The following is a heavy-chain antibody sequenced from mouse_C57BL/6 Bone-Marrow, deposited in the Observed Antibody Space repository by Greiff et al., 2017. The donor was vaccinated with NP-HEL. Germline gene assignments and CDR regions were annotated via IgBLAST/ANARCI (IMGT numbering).Heavy chain of an antibody. Sequence: QVQLKQSGPELVKPGASVKLSCKASGYTFTSYDINWVKQRPGQGLEWIGWIYPGDGSTKYNEKFKGKATLTVDTSSSTAYMELHSLTSEDSAVYFCAYGNSYAMDNWGQGTSVTVSS. CDR1: GYTFTSYD. CDR3: AYGNSYAMDN. V-gene: IGHV1-85*01. CDR2: IYPGDGST. J-gene: IGHJ4*01. D-gene: IGHD2-1*01.